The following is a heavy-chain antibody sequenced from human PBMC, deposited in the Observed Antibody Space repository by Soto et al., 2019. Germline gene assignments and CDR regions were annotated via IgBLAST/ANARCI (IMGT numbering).Heavy chain of an antibody. V-gene: IGHV1-69*08. D-gene: IGHD4-4*01. Sequence: QVQLVQSGAEVKKPGSSVKVSCKASGGTFSTYTITWVRQAPGQGLEWMGRIIPIIGIINYAQKFQGRVTISADKFPGTAYMELTVLRSDDTAVYYCAGDPDSHYNDSHASSYPWGQGTLVTVSS. CDR1: GGTFSTYT. CDR2: IIPIIGII. J-gene: IGHJ5*02. CDR3: AGDPDSHYNDSHASSYP.